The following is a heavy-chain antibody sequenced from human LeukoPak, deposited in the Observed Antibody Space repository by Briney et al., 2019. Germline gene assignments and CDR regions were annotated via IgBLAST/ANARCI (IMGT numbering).Heavy chain of an antibody. V-gene: IGHV1-2*02. D-gene: IGHD3-22*01. CDR2: INPNSGGT. Sequence: ASVTVSCKASGYTFTGYYMHWVRQAPGQGLEWMGWINPNSGGTNYAQKFQGRVTMTRDTSISTAYMELSRLRSDDTAVYYCARGAYDSSGYYPDNFDYWGQGTLVTVSS. CDR1: GYTFTGYY. CDR3: ARGAYDSSGYYPDNFDY. J-gene: IGHJ4*02.